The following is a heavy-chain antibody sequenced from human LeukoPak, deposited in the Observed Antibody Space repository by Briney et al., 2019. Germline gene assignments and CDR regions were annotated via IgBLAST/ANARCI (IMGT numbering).Heavy chain of an antibody. Sequence: GGSLRLSCAASGFTFSSHGIHWVRQAPGKGLEWVAVISYDGRNKNYGDSVKGRFTISRDNSKNTLYLQMNSLRAEDTAVYYCAKGYSGYDYAFETWGQGTMVTVSS. CDR2: ISYDGRNK. CDR3: AKGYSGYDYAFET. V-gene: IGHV3-30*18. CDR1: GFTFSSHG. J-gene: IGHJ3*02. D-gene: IGHD5-12*01.